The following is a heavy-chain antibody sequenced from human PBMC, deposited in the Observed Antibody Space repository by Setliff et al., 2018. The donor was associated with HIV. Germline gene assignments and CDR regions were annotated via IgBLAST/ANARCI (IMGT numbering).Heavy chain of an antibody. CDR3: ARTPRNYYDIRGYPS. D-gene: IGHD3-22*01. J-gene: IGHJ4*02. V-gene: IGHV4-59*05. CDR1: GGSVTSYY. Sequence: SETLSLTCTVSGGSVTSYYWSWIRQPAGKRLEWIGSIYYSGSTYYNPSLKSRVTISVDTSKSQFSMKLSSVTAADTAVYYCARTPRNYYDIRGYPSWGQGTLVTVSS. CDR2: IYYSGST.